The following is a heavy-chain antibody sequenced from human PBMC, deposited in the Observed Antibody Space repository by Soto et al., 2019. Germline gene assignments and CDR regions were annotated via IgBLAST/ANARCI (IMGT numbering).Heavy chain of an antibody. Sequence: ASVKVSCKASGYTFTCYYMHWVRQAPGQGLEWMGWINPNSGGTNYAQKFQGWVTMTRDTSISTAYMELSRLRSDDTAVYYCARVNCSGGSCYSREDAFDIWGQGTMVTVSS. CDR3: ARVNCSGGSCYSREDAFDI. D-gene: IGHD2-15*01. CDR1: GYTFTCYY. J-gene: IGHJ3*02. CDR2: INPNSGGT. V-gene: IGHV1-2*04.